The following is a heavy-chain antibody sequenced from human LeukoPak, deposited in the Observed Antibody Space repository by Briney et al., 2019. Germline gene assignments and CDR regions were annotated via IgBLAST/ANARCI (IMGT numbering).Heavy chain of an antibody. CDR1: GFTFSSYS. CDR2: ISSSSSTI. V-gene: IGHV3-48*04. CDR3: ARGAKRIDDAFDI. Sequence: GGSLRLSCAASGFTFSSYSMNWVRQAPGEGLEWVSYISSSSSTIYYADSVKGRFTISRDNAKNSLYLQMNSLRAEDTAVYYCARGAKRIDDAFDIWGQGTMVTVSS. D-gene: IGHD2-15*01. J-gene: IGHJ3*02.